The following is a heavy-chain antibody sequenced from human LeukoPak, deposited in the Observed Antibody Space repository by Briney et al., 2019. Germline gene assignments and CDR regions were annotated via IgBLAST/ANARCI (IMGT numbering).Heavy chain of an antibody. CDR3: AREGYCSGGSCYSSVSFDY. CDR2: IWYDGSNK. Sequence: PGGSLRLSCAASGFTFSSYGMHWVRQAPGKGLEWVAVIWYDGSNKYYADSVKGRFTISRDNSKNTLYLQMNSLRAEDTAVYYCAREGYCSGGSCYSSVSFDYWGQGTLVTVSS. D-gene: IGHD2-15*01. V-gene: IGHV3-33*01. J-gene: IGHJ4*02. CDR1: GFTFSSYG.